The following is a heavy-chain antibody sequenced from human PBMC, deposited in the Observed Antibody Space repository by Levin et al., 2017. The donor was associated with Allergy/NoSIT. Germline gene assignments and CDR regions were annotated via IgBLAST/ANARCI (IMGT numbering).Heavy chain of an antibody. CDR2: IKQDGSEK. Sequence: GESLKISCAASGFTFSSYWMSWVRQAPGKGLEWVANIKQDGSEKYYVDSVKGRFTISRDNAKNSLYLQMNSLRAEDTAVYYCAREGRYSSGSFDYWGQGTLVTVSS. D-gene: IGHD6-19*01. CDR1: GFTFSSYW. V-gene: IGHV3-7*01. J-gene: IGHJ4*02. CDR3: AREGRYSSGSFDY.